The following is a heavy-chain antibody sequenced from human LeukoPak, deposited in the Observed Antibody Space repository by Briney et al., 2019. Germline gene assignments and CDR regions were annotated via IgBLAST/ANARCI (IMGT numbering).Heavy chain of an antibody. D-gene: IGHD3-10*01. V-gene: IGHV1-8*01. J-gene: IGHJ4*02. CDR3: ARSAGFGELLYFDY. CDR2: MNPNSGNT. Sequence: ASVKVSCKAPGYTFTSYDINWVRQAPGQGLEWMGWMNPNSGNTGYAQKFQGRVTMTRNTSISTAYMELSSLRSEDTAVYYCARSAGFGELLYFDYWGQGTLVTVSS. CDR1: GYTFTSYD.